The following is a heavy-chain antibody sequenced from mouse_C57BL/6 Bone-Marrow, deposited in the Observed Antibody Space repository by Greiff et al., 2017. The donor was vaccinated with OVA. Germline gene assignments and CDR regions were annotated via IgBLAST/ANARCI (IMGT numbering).Heavy chain of an antibody. J-gene: IGHJ2*01. CDR2: IDPETGGT. V-gene: IGHV1-15*01. CDR3: TNSYYSNYEGGYYFDY. Sequence: SGAELVRPGASVTLSCKASGYTFTDYEMHWVKQTPVHGLEWIGAIDPETGGTAYNQKFKGKAILTADKSSSTAYMELRSLTSEDSAVYYCTNSYYSNYEGGYYFDYWGQGTTLTVSS. CDR1: GYTFTDYE. D-gene: IGHD2-5*01.